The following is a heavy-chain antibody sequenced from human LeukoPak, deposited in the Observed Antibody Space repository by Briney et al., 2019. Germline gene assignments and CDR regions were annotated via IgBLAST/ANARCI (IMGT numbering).Heavy chain of an antibody. CDR1: GFTFCSYS. CDR3: ARYCGGDCYSGVDY. J-gene: IGHJ4*02. CDR2: ISSSSGYI. V-gene: IGHV3-21*01. Sequence: GGSLRLSCAASGFTFCSYSMNWVPQAPGKGLEWVSSISSSSGYIYYTDSVRGRFTISRDNAKNPPYLQMNSLRAEDTAVYYCARYCGGDCYSGVDYWGQGTLVTVSS. D-gene: IGHD2-21*01.